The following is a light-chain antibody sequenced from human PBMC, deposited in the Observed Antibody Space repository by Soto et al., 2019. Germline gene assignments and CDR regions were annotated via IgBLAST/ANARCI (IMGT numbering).Light chain of an antibody. J-gene: IGLJ1*01. CDR2: EVS. CDR3: LSKTSTISYD. Sequence: QPALTQPGSVSGSPGSSIAISCTGTTCHVGGYNYVSRSQQHPGKVPKLLIHEVSNRPSGVSNRFSGAKSGNTASLTISGLQAEDEADYYCLSKTSTISYDCGTGTKVTVL. V-gene: IGLV2-14*01. CDR1: TCHVGGYNY.